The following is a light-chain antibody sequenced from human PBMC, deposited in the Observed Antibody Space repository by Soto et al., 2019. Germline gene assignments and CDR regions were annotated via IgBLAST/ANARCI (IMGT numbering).Light chain of an antibody. Sequence: QSVLTQPASVSGSPGQSITISCTGTSSDIGSYNLVSWYQQHPGKAPKLMIYEGSKRPSGVSNRFSGSKSGNTASLTISGLQAEDEADYYCCSYVGSSTWVFGGGTALTVL. CDR1: SSDIGSYNL. V-gene: IGLV2-23*01. CDR3: CSYVGSSTWV. J-gene: IGLJ3*02. CDR2: EGS.